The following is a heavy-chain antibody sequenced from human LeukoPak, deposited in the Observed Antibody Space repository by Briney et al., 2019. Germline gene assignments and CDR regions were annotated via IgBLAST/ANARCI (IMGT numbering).Heavy chain of an antibody. CDR3: ARVELAPYYYYMDV. CDR1: GFSISSYE. V-gene: IGHV3-48*03. J-gene: IGHJ6*03. Sequence: GGSLRLSCAASGFSISSYEMSWVRQAPGKGLEWVSYISSSGSTIYYAASVKGRFTISRDNAKNSLYLRMNSLRAEDTAVYYCARVELAPYYYYMDVWGKGTTVTVSS. D-gene: IGHD1-7*01. CDR2: ISSSGSTI.